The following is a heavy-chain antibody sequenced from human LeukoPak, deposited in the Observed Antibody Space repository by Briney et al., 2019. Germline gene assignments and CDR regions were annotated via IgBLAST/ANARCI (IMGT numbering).Heavy chain of an antibody. D-gene: IGHD4-23*01. J-gene: IGHJ6*02. CDR3: ARHPTTVGYSYSGMDV. V-gene: IGHV5-51*01. CDR2: IFPGDSDT. Sequence: GESLKISCKGSGYSFSSYWIGWVRQMPGKGLEWMGIIFPGDSDTRYSPSFQGQVTISADKSISTAYLQWSSLKASDTAMYYCARHPTTVGYSYSGMDVWGQGTTVTVSS. CDR1: GYSFSSYW.